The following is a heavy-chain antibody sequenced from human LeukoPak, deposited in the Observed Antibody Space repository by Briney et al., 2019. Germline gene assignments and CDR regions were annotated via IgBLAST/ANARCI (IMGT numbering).Heavy chain of an antibody. CDR3: AKTYYDILTGYRPFDY. CDR1: GGSINSGGYY. Sequence: SETLSLTCTVSGGSINSGGYYWSWIRQHPGKGLEWIGYIYYSGSTYYNPSLKSRVAISVDTSKNQFSLKLSSVTAADTAVYYCAKTYYDILTGYRPFDYWGQGTLVTVSS. D-gene: IGHD3-9*01. J-gene: IGHJ4*02. V-gene: IGHV4-31*03. CDR2: IYYSGST.